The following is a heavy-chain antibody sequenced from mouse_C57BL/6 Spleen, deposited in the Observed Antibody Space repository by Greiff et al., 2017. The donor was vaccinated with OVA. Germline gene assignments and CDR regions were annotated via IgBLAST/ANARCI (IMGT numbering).Heavy chain of an antibody. D-gene: IGHD2-1*01. CDR3: ASEGLYYGNYYAMDY. CDR2: IYPGSGNT. V-gene: IGHV1-66*01. J-gene: IGHJ4*01. CDR1: GYSFTSYY. Sequence: QVQLQQSGPELVKPGASVKISCKASGYSFTSYYIHWVKQRPGQGLEWIGWIYPGSGNTKYNEKFKGKATLTADTYSSTAYMQLSSLTSEDSAVYYCASEGLYYGNYYAMDYGGQGTSVTVSS.